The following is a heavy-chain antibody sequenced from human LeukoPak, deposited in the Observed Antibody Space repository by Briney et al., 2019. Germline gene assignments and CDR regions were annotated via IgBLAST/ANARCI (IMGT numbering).Heavy chain of an antibody. CDR2: ISGSNSYI. D-gene: IGHD1-1*01. V-gene: IGHV3-21*04. CDR1: GFTFSSYS. CDR3: VESSSGFDY. Sequence: GGSLRLSCAASGFTFSSYSMNWVRQAPGKGLEWVSSISGSNSYIYYADSMKGRFTISRDNAKNSLYLQMNSLRAEDTAVYYCVESSSGFDYWGQGTLVTVSS. J-gene: IGHJ4*02.